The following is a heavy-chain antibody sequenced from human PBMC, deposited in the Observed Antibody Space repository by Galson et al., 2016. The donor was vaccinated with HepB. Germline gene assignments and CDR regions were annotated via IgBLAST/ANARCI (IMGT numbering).Heavy chain of an antibody. CDR2: ISSTGVHT. Sequence: SLRLSCAASGFSFSDYYMSWIRQAPGKGLEWVSYISSTGVHTNHGDSVKGRFTISRDSAKNSLYLQMNSLRAEDTAVYYCARIPRIAAAAPNFDYWGPGTLVTVSS. CDR3: ARIPRIAAAAPNFDY. J-gene: IGHJ4*02. D-gene: IGHD6-13*01. CDR1: GFSFSDYY. V-gene: IGHV3-11*06.